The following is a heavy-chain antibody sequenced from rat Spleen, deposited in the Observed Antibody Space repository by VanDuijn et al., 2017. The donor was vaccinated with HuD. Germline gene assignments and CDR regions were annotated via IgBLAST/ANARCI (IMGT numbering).Heavy chain of an antibody. CDR3: TRRGFLSDWYFDF. CDR2: ISYEGSST. CDR1: GFTFSDYY. D-gene: IGHD4-4*01. V-gene: IGHV5-22*01. J-gene: IGHJ2*01. Sequence: EVQLVESDGGLVQPGRSLKLSCVASGFTFSDYYMVWVRLAPKKGLEWVASISYEGSSTYYGDSVTGRFTVSRNNAESTLYLQMNSLRSEDTATYFCTRRGFLSDWYFDFWGQGVMVTVSS.